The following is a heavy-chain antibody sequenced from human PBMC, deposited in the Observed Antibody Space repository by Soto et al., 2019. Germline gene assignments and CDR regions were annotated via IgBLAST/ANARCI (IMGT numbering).Heavy chain of an antibody. CDR2: IYHSGST. D-gene: IGHD2-8*02. CDR3: WSDKITGLFDY. J-gene: IGHJ4*02. Sequence: SDTLSLTCAVSGGSIGSGGYSWIGIQQPPGKGLEWIGYIYHSGSTYYNPSLKSRVTISVDRSKNQFSLKLSSVTAADTAVYYCWSDKITGLFDYWGQGTLVPVSS. V-gene: IGHV4-30-2*01. CDR1: GGSIGSGGYS.